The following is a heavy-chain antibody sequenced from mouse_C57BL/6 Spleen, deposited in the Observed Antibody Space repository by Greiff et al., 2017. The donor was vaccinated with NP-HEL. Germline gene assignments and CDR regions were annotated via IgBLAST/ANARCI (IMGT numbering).Heavy chain of an antibody. CDR1: GYAFSSYW. V-gene: IGHV1-80*01. CDR2: IYPGDGDT. CDR3: ARSHYDYSFAY. J-gene: IGHJ3*01. D-gene: IGHD2-4*01. Sequence: VQLQESGAELVKPGASVKISCKASGYAFSSYWMNWVKQRPGKGLEWIGQIYPGDGDTNYNGKFKGKATLTADKSSSTAYMQLSSLTSEDSAVYFCARSHYDYSFAYWGQGTLVTVSA.